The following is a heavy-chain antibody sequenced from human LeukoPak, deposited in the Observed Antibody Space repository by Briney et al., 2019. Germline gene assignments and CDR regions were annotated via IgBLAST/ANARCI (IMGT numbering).Heavy chain of an antibody. J-gene: IGHJ3*02. V-gene: IGHV3-20*04. Sequence: GGSLRLSCAASGFTFDDYGMSWVRQAPGKGLEWVSGINWNGGSTGYADSVKGRFTTSRDNAKNSLYLQMNSLRAEDTALYYCASLWFGELFHDAFDIWGQGTVVTVSS. CDR2: INWNGGST. D-gene: IGHD3-10*01. CDR1: GFTFDDYG. CDR3: ASLWFGELFHDAFDI.